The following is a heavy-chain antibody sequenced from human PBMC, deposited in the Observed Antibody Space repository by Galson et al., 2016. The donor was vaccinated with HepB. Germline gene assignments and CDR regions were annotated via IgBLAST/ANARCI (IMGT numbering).Heavy chain of an antibody. J-gene: IGHJ6*02. D-gene: IGHD3-22*01. CDR3: ARATWGYYYDSSGSPRDYYYYGVDL. V-gene: IGHV1-69*13. Sequence: SVKVSCKASGGTFSRFAISWVRQAPGQGLEWMGGIIPIFGTANYAQKFQGRVTITADESTSTAYMELSSLRSEDTAVYYCARATWGYYYDSSGSPRDYYYYGVDLLGQGTTVTVSS. CDR2: IIPIFGTA. CDR1: GGTFSRFA.